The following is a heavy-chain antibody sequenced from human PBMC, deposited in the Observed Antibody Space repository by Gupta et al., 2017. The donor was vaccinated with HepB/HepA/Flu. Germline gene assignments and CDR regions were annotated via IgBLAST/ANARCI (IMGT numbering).Heavy chain of an antibody. V-gene: IGHV4-39*01. CDR3: ARHPRGRNYVFARYYFDY. D-gene: IGHD1-7*01. J-gene: IGHJ4*02. CDR1: GGSISSSSYY. Sequence: QLQLQESGPGLVKPSETLSLTCTVSGGSISSSSYYCGWIRQPPGKRLEWMGSIYYSGSTYYYPFLKSRVTISVDTSKNQFSLKLSSVTAADTAVYYCARHPRGRNYVFARYYFDYWGQGTLVTGAS. CDR2: IYYSGST.